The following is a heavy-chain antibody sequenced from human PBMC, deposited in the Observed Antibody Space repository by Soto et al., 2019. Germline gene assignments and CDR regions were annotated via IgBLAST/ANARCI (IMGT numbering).Heavy chain of an antibody. CDR2: MNPNSGNT. CDR3: ARGLPTTTVTTDYSYYGMDV. J-gene: IGHJ6*02. D-gene: IGHD4-17*01. V-gene: IGHV1-8*01. Sequence: ASVKVSCKASGYTFTSYDINWVRQATGQGLEWMGWMNPNSGNTGYAQKFQGRVTMTRNTSISTAYMELSSLRSEDTAVYYCARGLPTTTVTTDYSYYGMDVWGQGTTVTVSS. CDR1: GYTFTSYD.